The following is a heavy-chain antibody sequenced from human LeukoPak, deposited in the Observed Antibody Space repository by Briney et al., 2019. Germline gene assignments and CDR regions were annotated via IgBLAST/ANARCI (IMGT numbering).Heavy chain of an antibody. D-gene: IGHD5-12*01. Sequence: ASVKVSCKASGGTFSSYAISWVRQAPGQGLEWMGGIIPIFGTANYAQKFQGRVTITMDESTSTAYMELSSLRSEDTAVYYCARDAGTKGLRITEYFQHWGQGTLVTVSS. J-gene: IGHJ1*01. CDR1: GGTFSSYA. CDR3: ARDAGTKGLRITEYFQH. CDR2: IIPIFGTA. V-gene: IGHV1-69*05.